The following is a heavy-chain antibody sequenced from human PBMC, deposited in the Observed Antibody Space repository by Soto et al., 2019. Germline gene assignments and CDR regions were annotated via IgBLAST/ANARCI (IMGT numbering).Heavy chain of an antibody. D-gene: IGHD6-13*01. CDR2: IYYSGST. Sequence: SETLSLTCTVSGGSISGSSCSWIRQPPGKGLEWLGDIYYSGSTNYNPSLESRVTISVDTSKNQFSLKLTSVTAADTAVYYCGTGATYSNIWSGSFDYWGLGTLVTVSS. V-gene: IGHV4-59*01. CDR3: GTGATYSNIWSGSFDY. J-gene: IGHJ4*02. CDR1: GGSISGSS.